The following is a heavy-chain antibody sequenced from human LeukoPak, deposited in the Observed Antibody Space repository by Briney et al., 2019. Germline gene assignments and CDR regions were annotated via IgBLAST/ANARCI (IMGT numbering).Heavy chain of an antibody. CDR1: GGSISSSSYY. D-gene: IGHD3-16*02. CDR3: ARTASLRRYWFDP. J-gene: IGHJ5*02. V-gene: IGHV4-39*01. CDR2: IYYSGST. Sequence: SETLSLTCTVSGGSISSSSYYWGWIRQPPGKGLEWIGSIYYSGSTYYNPSLKSRVTISVDTSKNQFSLKLSSVTAADTAVYYCARTASLRRYWFDPWGQGTLVTVSS.